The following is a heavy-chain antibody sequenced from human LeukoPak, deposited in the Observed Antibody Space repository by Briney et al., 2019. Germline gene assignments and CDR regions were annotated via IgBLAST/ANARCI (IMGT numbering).Heavy chain of an antibody. CDR1: GFTFVNYW. D-gene: IGHD3-3*01. J-gene: IGHJ4*02. CDR2: ISYDGSNK. CDR3: ARGSLRFLEWLPEGVDY. V-gene: IGHV3-30-3*01. Sequence: GGSLRLSCATSGFTFVNYWMSWVRQAPGKGLEWVAVISYDGSNKYYADSVKGRFTISRDNSKNTLYLQMNSLRAEDTAVYYCARGSLRFLEWLPEGVDYWGQGTLVTVSS.